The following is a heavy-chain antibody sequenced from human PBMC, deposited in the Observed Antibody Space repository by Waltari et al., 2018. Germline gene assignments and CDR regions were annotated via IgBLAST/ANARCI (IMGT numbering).Heavy chain of an antibody. CDR2: IYYSGST. Sequence: QVQLQESGPGLVKPSQTMSLTCTVSGGTISSGGYYWSWISPHTGQGLGWVWYIYYSGSTYYNPSLRSRVTISVDTSKNQFSLKLSSVTAADTAVYYCAREPTLVEVLAFDIWGQGTMVTVSS. D-gene: IGHD3-10*01. J-gene: IGHJ3*02. V-gene: IGHV4-31*03. CDR3: AREPTLVEVLAFDI. CDR1: GGTISSGGYY.